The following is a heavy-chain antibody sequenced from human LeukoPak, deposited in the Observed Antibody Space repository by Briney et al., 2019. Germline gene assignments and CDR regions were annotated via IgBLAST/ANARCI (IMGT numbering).Heavy chain of an antibody. J-gene: IGHJ4*02. CDR3: ARAGRSSGWYGRDYFDY. V-gene: IGHV4-59*01. D-gene: IGHD6-19*01. Sequence: SETLSLTCTVSGGSISSYYWSWIRQSPGKGLEWIGYIYYSGRTNYNPSLKSRVTISVDTSKNQFSLKLSSVTAADTAVYYCARAGRSSGWYGRDYFDYWGQGTLVTVSS. CDR2: IYYSGRT. CDR1: GGSISSYY.